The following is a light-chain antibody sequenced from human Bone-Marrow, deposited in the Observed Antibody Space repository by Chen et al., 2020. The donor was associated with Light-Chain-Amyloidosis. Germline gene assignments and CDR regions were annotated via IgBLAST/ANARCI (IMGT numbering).Light chain of an antibody. CDR1: QTISSNY. Sequence: EIVLTQSPGTLSLSPGEGANLSCRASQTISSNYLTWYQHKFGQAPRLLIYGSSSRATGIPDRFTGSGSGTDFTLTIDRLEPEDFAMYDCQQYGTSPLTFGGGTKVEIK. CDR3: QQYGTSPLT. J-gene: IGKJ4*01. CDR2: GSS. V-gene: IGKV3-20*01.